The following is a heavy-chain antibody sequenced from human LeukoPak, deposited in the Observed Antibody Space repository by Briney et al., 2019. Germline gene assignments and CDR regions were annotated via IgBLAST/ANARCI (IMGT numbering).Heavy chain of an antibody. V-gene: IGHV7-4-1*02. J-gene: IGHJ6*03. CDR2: INTNTGNP. CDR3: ARDINMVRGVNFRRRVDYYYYMDV. D-gene: IGHD3-10*01. CDR1: GYTFTNYA. Sequence: ASVKVSCKASGYTFTNYAMNWVRQAPGQGLEWMGWINTNTGNPTYAQGFTGRFVFSLDTSVSTAYLQISSLKAEDTAVYYCARDINMVRGVNFRRRVDYYYYMDVWGKGTTVTISS.